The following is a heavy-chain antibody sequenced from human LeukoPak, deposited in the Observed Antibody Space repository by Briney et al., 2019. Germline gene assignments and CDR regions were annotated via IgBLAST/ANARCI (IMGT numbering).Heavy chain of an antibody. V-gene: IGHV3-66*01. D-gene: IGHD6-13*01. J-gene: IGHJ5*02. CDR3: ARDLYSSSWYL. CDR1: GFTVSSNY. Sequence: GGSLRLSCAASGFTVSSNYMSWVRQAPGKGLGWVSVIYSGGSTYYADSVKRRFTISRDNSKNTLYLQMNSLRAEDTAVYYCARDLYSSSWYLWGQGTLVTVSS. CDR2: IYSGGST.